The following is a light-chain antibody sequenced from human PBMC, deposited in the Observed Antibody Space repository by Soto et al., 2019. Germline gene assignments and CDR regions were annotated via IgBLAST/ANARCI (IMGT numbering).Light chain of an antibody. V-gene: IGKV1-5*01. Sequence: DIQMTQSPSTLSASVGDTVTVTCRASQSVSGWLAWYQQKPGEAPKLLIYGASALPRGVPSRFSGSGSGTKFTLTIASLQPDDFATYYCQQYNSYSPLTFGGGTKVDIK. J-gene: IGKJ4*01. CDR3: QQYNSYSPLT. CDR2: GAS. CDR1: QSVSGW.